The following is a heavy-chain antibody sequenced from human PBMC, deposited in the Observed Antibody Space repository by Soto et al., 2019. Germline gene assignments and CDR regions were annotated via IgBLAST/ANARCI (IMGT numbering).Heavy chain of an antibody. CDR3: AKDMKWGGMTTVHYFDS. D-gene: IGHD4-17*01. J-gene: IGHJ4*02. V-gene: IGHV1-69*13. Sequence: SVKVSCTASGGTFSSYAISWVRQAPGQGLEWMGGIIPIFGTANYAQKFQGRVTITADESTSTAYMELSSLRSEDTALYYCAKDMKWGGMTTVHYFDSWGQGTQVTVSS. CDR1: GGTFSSYA. CDR2: IIPIFGTA.